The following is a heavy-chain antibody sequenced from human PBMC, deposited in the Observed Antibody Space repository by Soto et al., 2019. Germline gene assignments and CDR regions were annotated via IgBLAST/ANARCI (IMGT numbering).Heavy chain of an antibody. CDR2: TRXSGGSX. J-gene: IGHJ4*02. V-gene: IGHV3-23*01. CDR1: GFSFSSYA. D-gene: IGHD5-12*01. Sequence: GXLRLXCAASGFSFSSYAMSWVRQAPGKGLEWVSATRXSGGSXCNARSVKGRXXISRDNSXXKLYLQMNSLRAEHTAVHYCAKLHSGYDRYFKYWGQGTLVTVS. CDR3: AKLHSGYDRYFKY.